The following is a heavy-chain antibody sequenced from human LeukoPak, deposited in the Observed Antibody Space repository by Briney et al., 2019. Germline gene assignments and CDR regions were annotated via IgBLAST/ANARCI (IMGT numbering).Heavy chain of an antibody. CDR2: INPNSGGT. CDR3: ARDLYSRSSGGGSYVDY. D-gene: IGHD6-13*01. Sequence: ASVKVSCKASGYTFTGYYMHWVRQAPGQGLEWMGWINPNSGGTNYAQKFQGRVTMTRDTSISTAYMELSRLRSDDTAVYYCARDLYSRSSGGGSYVDYWGQGTLVTVSS. V-gene: IGHV1-2*02. CDR1: GYTFTGYY. J-gene: IGHJ4*02.